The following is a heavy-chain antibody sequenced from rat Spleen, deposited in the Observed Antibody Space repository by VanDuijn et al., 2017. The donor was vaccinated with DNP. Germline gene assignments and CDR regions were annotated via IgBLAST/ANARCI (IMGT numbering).Heavy chain of an antibody. V-gene: IGHV5-20*01. CDR1: GFTFSDYY. CDR2: ISYDGGGI. D-gene: IGHD1-4*01. CDR3: ATPNYPGITTGAMDA. J-gene: IGHJ4*01. Sequence: EVQLVESGGGLVQPGRSLKLSCAASGFTFSDYYMAWVRQAPTKGLEWVAYISYDGGGIYYGDSVKGRFTISRDNAKSTLYLQMDSLRSEDTATYYCATPNYPGITTGAMDAWGQGTSVTVSS.